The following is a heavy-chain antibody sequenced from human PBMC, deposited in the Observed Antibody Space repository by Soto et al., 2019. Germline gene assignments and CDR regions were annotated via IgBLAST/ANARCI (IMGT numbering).Heavy chain of an antibody. V-gene: IGHV1-3*01. CDR1: GYTFTSYA. Sequence: ASVKVSCKASGYTFTSYAMHWVRQAPGQRLEWMGWINAGNGNTKYSQKFQGRVTITRDTSASTAYMELSSLRSEDTAVYYCARDTRFGPYYFDYWGQGTLVTVSS. CDR2: INAGNGNT. D-gene: IGHD3-10*01. J-gene: IGHJ4*02. CDR3: ARDTRFGPYYFDY.